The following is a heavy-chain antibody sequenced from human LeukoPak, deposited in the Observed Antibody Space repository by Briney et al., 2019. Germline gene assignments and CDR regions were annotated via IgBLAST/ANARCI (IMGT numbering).Heavy chain of an antibody. Sequence: SETLSLTCTVSGGSISSYYWSWIRQPPGKGLEWIGYTYYSGSTNYNPSLKSRVTISVDTSKNQFSLKLSSVTAADTAVYYCARGMVAAKVVTAIGYWGQGTLVTVSS. CDR2: TYYSGST. J-gene: IGHJ4*02. CDR3: ARGMVAAKVVTAIGY. D-gene: IGHD2-21*02. CDR1: GGSISSYY. V-gene: IGHV4-59*01.